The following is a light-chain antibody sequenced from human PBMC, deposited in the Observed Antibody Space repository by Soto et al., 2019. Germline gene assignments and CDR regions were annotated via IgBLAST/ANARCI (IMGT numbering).Light chain of an antibody. CDR2: GAS. J-gene: IGKJ5*01. CDR1: ETISSY. V-gene: IGKV1-39*01. CDR3: QQNYNIPIT. Sequence: DIQMTQSPSSLSASVGDRVTITCRASETISSYLNWYQQKPGKAPELLIYGASTLQSGVPSRFSGSGSRTDFTLTISSPRPEDSSTYYCQQNYNIPITFGQGTRLEIK.